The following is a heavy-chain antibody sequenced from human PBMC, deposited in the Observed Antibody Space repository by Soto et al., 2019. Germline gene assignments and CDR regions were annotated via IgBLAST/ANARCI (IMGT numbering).Heavy chain of an antibody. Sequence: PSETLSLTCTVSGGSISNGGYYWSWIRQYPGKGLEWIGYISHSGSTSYNPSLRGRPSISGDTSKNQFSLRLSSVTAADTAVYYCARGPHCSGGRCYNWFDPWGQGTLVTVSS. CDR1: GGSISNGGYY. CDR3: ARGPHCSGGRCYNWFDP. CDR2: ISHSGST. V-gene: IGHV4-31*03. J-gene: IGHJ5*02. D-gene: IGHD2-15*01.